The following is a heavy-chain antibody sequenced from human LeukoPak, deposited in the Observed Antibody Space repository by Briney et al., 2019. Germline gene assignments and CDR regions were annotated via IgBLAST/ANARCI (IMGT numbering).Heavy chain of an antibody. CDR2: INHSGST. CDR1: GGSFSGYY. V-gene: IGHV4-34*01. J-gene: IGHJ3*02. Sequence: SETLSLTCAVYGGSFSGYYWSWIRQPPGKGLEWIGEINHSGSTNYNPSLKSRVTISVDTSKNQFSLKLSSVTAADTAVYYCARRSVLAWFGEPGPYDAFDIWGQGTMVTVSS. CDR3: ARRSVLAWFGEPGPYDAFDI. D-gene: IGHD3-10*01.